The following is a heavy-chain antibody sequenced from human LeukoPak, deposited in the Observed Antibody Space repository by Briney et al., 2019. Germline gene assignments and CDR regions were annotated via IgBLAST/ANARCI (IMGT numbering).Heavy chain of an antibody. CDR1: GASISTSTYY. V-gene: IGHV4-39*07. D-gene: IGHD3-10*01. CDR3: ARDVPGAMVRGVVIYYYYMDV. Sequence: TSETLSLTCTVSGASISTSTYYWGWIRQPPGKGLEWIGRIYTSGSTNYNPSLKSRVTMSVDTSKNQFSLKLSSVTAADTAVYYCARDVPGAMVRGVVIYYYYMDVWGKGTTVTVSS. J-gene: IGHJ6*03. CDR2: IYTSGST.